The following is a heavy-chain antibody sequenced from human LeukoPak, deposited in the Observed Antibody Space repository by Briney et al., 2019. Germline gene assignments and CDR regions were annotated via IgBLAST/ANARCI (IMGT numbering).Heavy chain of an antibody. V-gene: IGHV1-46*01. D-gene: IGHD2-2*01. J-gene: IGHJ6*03. CDR3: ARDVGCSSTSCYADYYYYYMDV. CDR1: GYTFTGYY. Sequence: ASVKVSCKASGYTFTGYYMHWVRQAPVQGLEWMGIINPSGGSTSYAQKFQGRVTMTRDMSTSTVYMELSSLRSEDTAVYYCARDVGCSSTSCYADYYYYYMDVWGKGTTVTISS. CDR2: INPSGGST.